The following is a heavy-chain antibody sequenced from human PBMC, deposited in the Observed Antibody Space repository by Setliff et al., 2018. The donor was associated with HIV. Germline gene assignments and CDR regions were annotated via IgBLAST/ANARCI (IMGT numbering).Heavy chain of an antibody. CDR2: VYYSGST. CDR3: ARGRVVVDNYYYYGIDV. Sequence: SETLSLTCTVSGGSMSGLYWSWMRQRPGRGLEWIGYVYYSGSTKYNPSLQSRVTISIDTSKSQFSLSLSSVTAADTAMYYCARGRVVVDNYYYYGIDVWGQGTTVTVSS. D-gene: IGHD2-2*01. V-gene: IGHV4-59*11. CDR1: GGSMSGLY. J-gene: IGHJ6*02.